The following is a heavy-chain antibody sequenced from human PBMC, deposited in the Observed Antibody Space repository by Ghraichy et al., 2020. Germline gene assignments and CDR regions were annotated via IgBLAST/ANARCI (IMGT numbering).Heavy chain of an antibody. CDR3: ARESMTTVTTTIGWFDP. D-gene: IGHD4-17*01. CDR2: IYTSGST. V-gene: IGHV4-4*07. CDR1: GGSISSYY. J-gene: IGHJ5*02. Sequence: SVTLFLTCTVSGGSISSYYWSWIRQPAGKGLEWIGRIYTSGSTNYNPSLKSRVTMSVDTSKNQFSLKLSSVTAADTAVYYCARESMTTVTTTIGWFDPWGQGTLVTVSS.